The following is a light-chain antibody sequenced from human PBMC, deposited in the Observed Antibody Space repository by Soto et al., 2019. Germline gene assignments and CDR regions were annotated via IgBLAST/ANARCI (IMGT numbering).Light chain of an antibody. CDR1: QRISAW. CDR3: QQYNSFSWT. CDR2: DVS. V-gene: IGKV1-5*01. J-gene: IGKJ1*01. Sequence: DIQMTQSPSTLSASIGDRVTITCRASQRISAWVAWYQQKPGKAPKLLMHDVSTLESGVPSRFSGSGNGREFTLTITSLQPDDFATYYCQQYNSFSWTFGQGTKVEIK.